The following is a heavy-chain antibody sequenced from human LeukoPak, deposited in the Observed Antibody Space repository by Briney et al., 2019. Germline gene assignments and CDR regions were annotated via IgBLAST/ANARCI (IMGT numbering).Heavy chain of an antibody. CDR2: INPNSGAT. CDR1: GGTFSSYA. D-gene: IGHD6-25*01. Sequence: ASVKVSRKASGGTFSSYAISWVRQAPGQGLEWMGGINPNSGATNYAQKFQGRVTMTSDTSISTAYMELSRLRSDDTAVYYCARVQYSGAAALDYWGQGTLLTVSS. J-gene: IGHJ4*02. V-gene: IGHV1-2*02. CDR3: ARVQYSGAAALDY.